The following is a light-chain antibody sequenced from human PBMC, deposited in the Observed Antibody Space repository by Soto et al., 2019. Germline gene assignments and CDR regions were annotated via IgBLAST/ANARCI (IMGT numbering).Light chain of an antibody. Sequence: QPVLTQPPSVSGSPGQSVAISCTGTSSDVGGSNGVSWYQQPPGTAPKLMIYDVSNLPSGVPDRFSGSKSGNTASLTISGLQAEDEGDYYCSSYTSSSTYVFGTGTKVTVL. CDR3: SSYTSSSTYV. CDR2: DVS. J-gene: IGLJ1*01. CDR1: SSDVGGSNG. V-gene: IGLV2-18*02.